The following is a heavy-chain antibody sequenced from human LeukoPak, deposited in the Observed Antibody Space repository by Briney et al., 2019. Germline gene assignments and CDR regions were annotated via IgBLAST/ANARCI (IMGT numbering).Heavy chain of an antibody. CDR2: IRYDGSNK. V-gene: IGHV3-30*02. J-gene: IGHJ6*03. CDR1: GFTFSSYG. Sequence: PGGSLRLSCAASGFTFSSYGMSWVRQAPGKGLEWVAFIRYDGSNKYYADSVKGRFTISRDNSKNTLYLQMNSLRAEDTAVYYCAKGRGWEASYYYYMDVWGKGTTVTISS. D-gene: IGHD1-26*01. CDR3: AKGRGWEASYYYYMDV.